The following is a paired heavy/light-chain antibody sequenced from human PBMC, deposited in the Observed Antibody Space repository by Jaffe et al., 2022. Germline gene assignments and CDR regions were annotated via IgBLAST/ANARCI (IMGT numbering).Light chain of an antibody. CDR3: CSYAGSSTSIYV. V-gene: IGLV2-23*02. CDR1: SSDVGSYNL. CDR2: EVS. J-gene: IGLJ1*01. Sequence: QSALTQPASVSGSPGQSITISCTGTSSDVGSYNLVSWYQQHPGKAPKLMIYEVSKRPSGVSNRFSGSKSGNTASLTISGLQAEDEADYYCCSYAGSSTSIYVFGTGTKVTVL.
Heavy chain of an antibody. CDR1: GGTFSSYA. CDR3: ARGTPERYCSSTSCYVSGPSYYYYMDV. V-gene: IGHV1-69*01. Sequence: QVQLVQSGAEVKKPGSSVKVSCKASGGTFSSYAISWVRQAPGQGLEWMGGIIPIFGTANYAQKFQGRVTITADESTSTAYMELSSLRSEDTAVYYCARGTPERYCSSTSCYVSGPSYYYYMDVWGKGTTVTVSS. J-gene: IGHJ6*03. CDR2: IIPIFGTA. D-gene: IGHD2-2*01.